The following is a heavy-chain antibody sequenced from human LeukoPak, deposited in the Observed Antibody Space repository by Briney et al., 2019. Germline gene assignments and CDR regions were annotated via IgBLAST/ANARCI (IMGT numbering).Heavy chain of an antibody. CDR2: VSYDGSNK. CDR1: GFTFSSYA. J-gene: IGHJ4*02. D-gene: IGHD3-22*01. V-gene: IGHV3-30-3*01. CDR3: AKGVYYYDSSGCLDY. Sequence: GGSLRLSCAASGFTFSSYAMHWVRQAPGKGLEWLAVVSYDGSNKYYADSVKGRFTISRDNSKNTLYLQMNSLRAEDTAVYYCAKGVYYYDSSGCLDYWGQGTLVTVPS.